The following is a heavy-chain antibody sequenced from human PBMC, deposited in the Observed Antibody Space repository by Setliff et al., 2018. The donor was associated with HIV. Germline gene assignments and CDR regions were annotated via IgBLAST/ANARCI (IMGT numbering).Heavy chain of an antibody. CDR3: AKYTFYDDTSGYFARRYFDL. D-gene: IGHD3-22*01. J-gene: IGHJ2*01. V-gene: IGHV4-4*09. CDR2: IYNSAST. CDR1: GDSISTDY. Sequence: SETLSLTCTVSGDSISTDYWTWIRQPPGKGLEWIGYIYNSASTSYNPSLKSRVTMSVDTSKNQFSLRLTSVTAADTAVYYCAKYTFYDDTSGYFARRYFDLWGRGTLVTVSS.